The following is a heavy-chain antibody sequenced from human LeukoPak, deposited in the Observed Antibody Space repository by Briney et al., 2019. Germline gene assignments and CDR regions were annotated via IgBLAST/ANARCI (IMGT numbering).Heavy chain of an antibody. CDR2: IYPGDSDT. D-gene: IGHD6-6*01. V-gene: IGHV5-51*01. CDR3: ARLTAAARVYFDY. Sequence: GESLKISCKGSGYSFSSYWIGWVRQMPGKGLEWMGIIYPGDSDTRYSPSFQGQVTIPADESINTAYLQWSSLKASDTAMYYCARLTAAARVYFDYWGQGTLVTVSS. J-gene: IGHJ4*02. CDR1: GYSFSSYW.